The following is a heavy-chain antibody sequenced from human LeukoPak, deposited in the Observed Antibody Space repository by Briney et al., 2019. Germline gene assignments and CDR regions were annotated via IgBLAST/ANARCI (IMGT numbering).Heavy chain of an antibody. Sequence: GGSLRLSCAASGFTFSSYWMSWVRQAPGKGLEWVGRIRTKADGGTTDYAAPVKGRFTISRDDSKNTLYLQMNSLKTEDTAVYSCATGGHYFGAWGQGTLVTVSS. V-gene: IGHV3-15*01. CDR2: IRTKADGGTT. J-gene: IGHJ4*02. D-gene: IGHD3-10*01. CDR1: GFTFSSYW. CDR3: ATGGHYFGA.